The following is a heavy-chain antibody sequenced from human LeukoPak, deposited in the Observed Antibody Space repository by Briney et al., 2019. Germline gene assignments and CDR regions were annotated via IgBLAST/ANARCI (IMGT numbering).Heavy chain of an antibody. CDR2: ISASSTIK. J-gene: IGHJ4*02. CDR1: GLTFSGNS. V-gene: IGHV3-48*01. CDR3: TTSPHSSSWYYNDY. D-gene: IGHD6-13*01. Sequence: GGSLRLSCGGSGLTFSGNSMNCARQAPGRGLEWGSHISASSTIKHYADSVKDRHTISRDNAKHSVFLQLNRLRVDDTAVYYCTTSPHSSSWYYNDYWGQGILVTVS.